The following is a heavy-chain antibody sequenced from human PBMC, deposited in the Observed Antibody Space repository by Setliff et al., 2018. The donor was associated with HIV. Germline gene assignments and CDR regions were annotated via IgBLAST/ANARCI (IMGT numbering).Heavy chain of an antibody. CDR1: GFTFDDYG. V-gene: IGHV3-20*04. Sequence: PGGSLRLSCAASGFTFDDYGMSWVRQAPGKGLEWVSGINWNGGSTGYADSVKGRFTISRDNAKDSLYLQMNSLRAEDTALYYCEREGYGSGSYYLYYYYVDVWGKGTTVTVSS. CDR3: EREGYGSGSYYLYYYYVDV. D-gene: IGHD3-10*01. CDR2: INWNGGST. J-gene: IGHJ6*03.